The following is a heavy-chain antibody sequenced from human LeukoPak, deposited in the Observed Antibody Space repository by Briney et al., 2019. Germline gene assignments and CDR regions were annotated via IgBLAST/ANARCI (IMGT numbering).Heavy chain of an antibody. J-gene: IGHJ3*02. Sequence: ASVNVSCKASGYTFTGYYIHWVRQAPGQGLEWMGRINPNNGGTNHAQKFQGRVTMTRDMSMSTAYMELSRLRSVDTAVYYCAGEDNSSGYRPFDIWGQGTMVTVPS. CDR3: AGEDNSSGYRPFDI. CDR2: INPNNGGT. D-gene: IGHD3-22*01. CDR1: GYTFTGYY. V-gene: IGHV1-2*06.